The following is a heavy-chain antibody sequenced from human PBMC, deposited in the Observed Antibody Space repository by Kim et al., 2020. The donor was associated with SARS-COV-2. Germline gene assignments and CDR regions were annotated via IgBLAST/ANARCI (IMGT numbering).Heavy chain of an antibody. CDR3: ARPKTIFGVVTDAFDI. V-gene: IGHV4-39*01. CDR2: IYYSGST. Sequence: TLSLTCTVSGGSISSSSYYWGWIRQPPGKGLEWIGSIYYSGSTYYNPSLKSRVTISVDTSKNQFSLKLSSVTAADTAVYYCARPKTIFGVVTDAFDIWGQGTMVTVSS. CDR1: GGSISSSSYY. D-gene: IGHD3-3*01. J-gene: IGHJ3*02.